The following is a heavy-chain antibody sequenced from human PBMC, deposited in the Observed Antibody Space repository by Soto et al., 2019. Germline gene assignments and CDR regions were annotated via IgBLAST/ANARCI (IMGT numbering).Heavy chain of an antibody. CDR3: AKGDFDILTGLDY. J-gene: IGHJ4*02. Sequence: PGGSLRLSCAGSGFTFKDYAMHWVRQAPGKGLEWVAGISWNSVSIGYADSVKGRFTISRDDAKNSLYLQMNSLRTEDTALYYCAKGDFDILTGLDYWGRGTLVTVSS. CDR1: GFTFKDYA. CDR2: ISWNSVSI. D-gene: IGHD3-9*01. V-gene: IGHV3-9*01.